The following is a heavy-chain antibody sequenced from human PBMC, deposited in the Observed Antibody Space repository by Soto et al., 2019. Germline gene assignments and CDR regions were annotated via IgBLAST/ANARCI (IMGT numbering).Heavy chain of an antibody. Sequence: SETLSLTCTVSGGSISSYYWSWIRQPPGKGLEWIGYIYYSGSTNYNPSLKSRVTTSVDTSKNQFSLKLSSVTAADTAVYYCARQVHYGSTTFDYWGQGTLVTVSS. D-gene: IGHD3-10*01. CDR3: ARQVHYGSTTFDY. J-gene: IGHJ4*02. V-gene: IGHV4-59*08. CDR1: GGSISSYY. CDR2: IYYSGST.